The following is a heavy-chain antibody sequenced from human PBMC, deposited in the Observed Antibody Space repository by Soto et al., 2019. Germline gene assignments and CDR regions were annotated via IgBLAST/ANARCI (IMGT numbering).Heavy chain of an antibody. Sequence: QVQLMQSGAEVKKPGASVKVSCKASRYPFTRYDLHCVRHATGQGLELMVWMNPNSGNTAFSHQFQDRVTMTRNISTMISYMELSSLRSEDTALYYIAIETYDSGESVFDIWGQGTMVTVSS. V-gene: IGHV1-8*01. CDR2: MNPNSGNT. CDR3: AIETYDSGESVFDI. D-gene: IGHD3-22*01. J-gene: IGHJ3*02. CDR1: RYPFTRYD.